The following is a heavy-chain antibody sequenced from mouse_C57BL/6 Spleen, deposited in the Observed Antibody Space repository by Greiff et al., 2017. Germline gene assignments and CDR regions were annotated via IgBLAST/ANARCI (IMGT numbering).Heavy chain of an antibody. V-gene: IGHV14-2*01. CDR1: GFNIKDYY. CDR2: IDPEDGEN. D-gene: IGHD1-1*01. Sequence: EVKLQESGAELVKPGASVKLSCTASGFNIKDYYMHWVKQRTEQGLEWIGRIDPEDGENKYAPKFQGKATITADPSSNTAYLQLSSLTSEDTAVYYCARSTTVVANYFDYWGQGTTLTVSS. CDR3: ARSTTVVANYFDY. J-gene: IGHJ2*01.